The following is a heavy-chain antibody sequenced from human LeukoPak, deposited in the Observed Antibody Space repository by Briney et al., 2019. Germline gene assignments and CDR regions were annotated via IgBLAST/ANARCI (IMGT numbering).Heavy chain of an antibody. D-gene: IGHD6-13*01. V-gene: IGHV3-23*01. CDR2: ISSSGNT. CDR1: GFTFSRYA. CDR3: VKGRISEDGLDF. Sequence: GGSLRLSCAASGFTFSRYAMTWVRQAPGKGLGWVSSISSSGNTYYADAVKGRFTISRNNSKNMLYLQMNSLRAEDTAVYYCVKGRISEDGLDFWGQGTLVTVSS. J-gene: IGHJ4*02.